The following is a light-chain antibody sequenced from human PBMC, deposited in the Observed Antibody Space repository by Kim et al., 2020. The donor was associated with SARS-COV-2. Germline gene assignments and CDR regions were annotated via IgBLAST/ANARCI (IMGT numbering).Light chain of an antibody. Sequence: EIVLTQSPGTLSLSPGERATLSCRASQSVSSSHLGWYQQKPGQSPRLLIYGASSRATGIPDRFSGSGSGTDFTLTISRLEPEDFAVYYCHQYYTAPCTFGGGTKVGIK. CDR1: QSVSSSH. CDR3: HQYYTAPCT. V-gene: IGKV3-20*01. J-gene: IGKJ4*01. CDR2: GAS.